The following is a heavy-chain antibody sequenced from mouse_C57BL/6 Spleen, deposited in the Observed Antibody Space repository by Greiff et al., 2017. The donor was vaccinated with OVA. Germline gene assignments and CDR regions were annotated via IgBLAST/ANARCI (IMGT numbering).Heavy chain of an antibody. Sequence: EVQLQQSGPELVKPGASVKIPCKASGYTFTDYNMDWVKQSHGKSLEWIGDINPNNGGTIYNQKFKGKATLTVDKSSSTAYMELRSLTSEDTAVYYCARETTVVAPYFDYWGQGTTLTGSS. V-gene: IGHV1-18*01. D-gene: IGHD1-1*01. CDR1: GYTFTDYN. CDR3: ARETTVVAPYFDY. CDR2: INPNNGGT. J-gene: IGHJ2*01.